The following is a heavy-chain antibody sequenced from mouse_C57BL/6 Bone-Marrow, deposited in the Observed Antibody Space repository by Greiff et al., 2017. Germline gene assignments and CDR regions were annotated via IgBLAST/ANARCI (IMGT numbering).Heavy chain of an antibody. CDR2: IYPRSGNT. CDR3: ANLWLRRRRCAY. D-gene: IGHD2-2*01. CDR1: GYTFTSYG. J-gene: IGHJ3*01. V-gene: IGHV1-81*01. Sequence: QVQLQQSGAELARPGASVKLSCKASGYTFTSYGISWVKQRTGQGLEWIGEIYPRSGNTYYNEKFKGKATLTAEKSSSTAYMELRSLTSEDSAVYFCANLWLRRRRCAYWGQGTLVTVSA.